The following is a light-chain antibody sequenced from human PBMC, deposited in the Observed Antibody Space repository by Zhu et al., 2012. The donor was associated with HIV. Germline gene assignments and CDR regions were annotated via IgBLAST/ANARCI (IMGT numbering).Light chain of an antibody. Sequence: IVLTQSPATLSLSPGERATVSCRASGSVRSFLAWYQQKPGQAPRLLIYDTSKRATGIPARFSGSGSGTDFTLTISSLEPEDFALYYCQQRSSWPLTFGGGTRVKI. V-gene: IGKV3-11*01. CDR3: QQRSSWPLT. CDR1: GSVRSF. CDR2: DTS. J-gene: IGKJ4*01.